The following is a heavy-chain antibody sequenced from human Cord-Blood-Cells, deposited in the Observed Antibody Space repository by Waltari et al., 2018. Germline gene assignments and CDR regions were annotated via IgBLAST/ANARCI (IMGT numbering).Heavy chain of an antibody. CDR1: GYTFTSYD. CDR3: ARGWGLYDYYYGMDV. CDR2: MNPNSGNK. V-gene: IGHV1-8*01. Sequence: QVQLMQSGAEVKKPGASVKVSCKASGYTFTSYDINWVRQATGQGLEWMGWMNPNSGNKGYPQKFQGRVTMTRNTSISTAYMELNSLRSEDTAVYYCARGWGLYDYYYGMDVWGQGTTVTVSS. J-gene: IGHJ6*02. D-gene: IGHD1-26*01.